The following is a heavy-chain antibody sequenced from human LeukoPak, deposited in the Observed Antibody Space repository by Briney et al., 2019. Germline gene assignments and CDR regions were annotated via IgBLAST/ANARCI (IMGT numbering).Heavy chain of an antibody. Sequence: AESLKISCKGSGYSFTSNWINWVLQMPGKGLEWVGRIDPSDSYTSYSPSFQGRVTISAAKSITTAYLQWGSLNTSDSAIYFCARGTGWTELDLWGRGTLVTVSS. J-gene: IGHJ4*02. V-gene: IGHV5-10-1*01. CDR3: ARGTGWTELDL. CDR1: GYSFTSNW. CDR2: IDPSDSYT. D-gene: IGHD6-19*01.